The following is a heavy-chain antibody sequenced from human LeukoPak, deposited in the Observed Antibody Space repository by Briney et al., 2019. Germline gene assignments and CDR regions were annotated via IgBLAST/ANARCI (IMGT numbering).Heavy chain of an antibody. J-gene: IGHJ6*02. CDR2: ISYDGSNK. D-gene: IGHD3-9*01. Sequence: GGSLRLSCAASGFTFSSYAMHWVRQAPGTGLEWVTVISYDGSNKYYADPVKGRFTISRDNSKNTLYLQMNSLRAEDTAVYYCARGVLRYFDWLDDYGMDVWGQGTTVTVSS. CDR1: GFTFSSYA. CDR3: ARGVLRYFDWLDDYGMDV. V-gene: IGHV3-30-3*01.